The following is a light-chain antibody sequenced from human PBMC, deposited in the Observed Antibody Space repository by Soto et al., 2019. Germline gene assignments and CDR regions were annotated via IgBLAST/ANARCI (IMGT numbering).Light chain of an antibody. CDR1: SSDVGGYNY. Sequence: QSAVTQPASVSGSPGQSITISCTGTSSDVGGYNYVSWYQQHPGKTPKLMIYDVSNRPSGVSNRFSGSKSGNTASLTISGLQAEDEADYYCSSYTSSSTLALYVFGTGTKSPS. V-gene: IGLV2-14*01. CDR2: DVS. J-gene: IGLJ1*01. CDR3: SSYTSSSTLALYV.